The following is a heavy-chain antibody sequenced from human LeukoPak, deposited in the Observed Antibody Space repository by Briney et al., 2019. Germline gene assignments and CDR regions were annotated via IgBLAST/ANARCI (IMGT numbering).Heavy chain of an antibody. Sequence: SVKVSCKASGGTFSSYAISWVRQAPGQGLEWMGGIIPIFGTANYAQKFQGRVTITTDESTSTAYTELSSLRSEDTAVYYCASPTYYYDSSTPFDIWGQGTMVTVSS. D-gene: IGHD3-22*01. J-gene: IGHJ3*02. CDR2: IIPIFGTA. CDR1: GGTFSSYA. CDR3: ASPTYYYDSSTPFDI. V-gene: IGHV1-69*05.